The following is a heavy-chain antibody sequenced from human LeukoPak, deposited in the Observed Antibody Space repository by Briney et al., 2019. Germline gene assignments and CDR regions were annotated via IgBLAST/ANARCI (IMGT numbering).Heavy chain of an antibody. Sequence: GASVKVSCKASGGTFSSYAISRVRQAPGQGLEWMGGIIPIFGTANYAQKFQDRVTITADKSTSTAYMELSSLRSEDTAVYYCARDYGAKRVFDYWGQGTLVTVSS. D-gene: IGHD4-23*01. J-gene: IGHJ4*02. CDR1: GGTFSSYA. CDR2: IIPIFGTA. CDR3: ARDYGAKRVFDY. V-gene: IGHV1-69*06.